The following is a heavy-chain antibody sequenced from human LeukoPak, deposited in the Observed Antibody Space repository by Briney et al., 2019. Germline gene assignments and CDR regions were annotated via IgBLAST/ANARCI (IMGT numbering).Heavy chain of an antibody. D-gene: IGHD5-12*01. V-gene: IGHV1-2*02. CDR3: ARSRIVATNWFDP. CDR2: INPNSGGT. CDR1: GYTFTGYY. J-gene: IGHJ5*02. Sequence: ASVKVSCKASGYTFTGYYMHWVRQAPGPGLEWMGWINPNSGGTNYAQKFQGRVTMTRDTSISTAYMELSRLRSDDTAVYYCARSRIVATNWFDPWGQGTLVTVSS.